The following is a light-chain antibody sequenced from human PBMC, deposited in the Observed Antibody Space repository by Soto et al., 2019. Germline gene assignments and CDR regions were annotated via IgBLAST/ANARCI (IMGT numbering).Light chain of an antibody. CDR3: QSYDSTLRVV. Sequence: QSVLTQPPSVSGAPGQRVTISCTGSSSNIGAGYDVHWYQQLPGTAPKLLLYGNSNRPSGVPDRFSCSKSGTSASLAITGLQAEDDADYYCQSYDSTLRVVFGGGTKLTVL. CDR2: GNS. CDR1: SSNIGAGYD. V-gene: IGLV1-40*01. J-gene: IGLJ2*01.